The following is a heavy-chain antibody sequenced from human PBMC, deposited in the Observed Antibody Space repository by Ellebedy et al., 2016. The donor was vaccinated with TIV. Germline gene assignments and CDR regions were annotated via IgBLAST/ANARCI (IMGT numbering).Heavy chain of an antibody. D-gene: IGHD3-16*02. J-gene: IGHJ4*02. CDR3: ARDDEDRFDY. CDR1: GFTFRSNA. CDR2: ISGSATNT. Sequence: PGGSLRPSCVASGFTFRSNAMSWVRQASGKGLEWVSAISGSATNTNYADSVKGRLTIPRDNSKNTLYLQMNSLTAENSAVYYCARDDEDRFDYWGQGALVTVSS. V-gene: IGHV3-23*01.